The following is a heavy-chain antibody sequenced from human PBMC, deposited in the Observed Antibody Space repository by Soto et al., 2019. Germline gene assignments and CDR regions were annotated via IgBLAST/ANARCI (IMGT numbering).Heavy chain of an antibody. CDR3: RLAYGSGLYYFDY. CDR2: IKSKTDGGTT. CDR1: GFTFSNAW. D-gene: IGHD3-10*01. Sequence: EVQLVESGGGLVKPGGSLRLSCAASGFTFSNAWMSWVRQAPGKGLEWVGRIKSKTDGGTTDYAAPVKGRFTISRDDSKNTLYLQMNSLKTEDTAVYYCRLAYGSGLYYFDYWGQGTLVTVSS. J-gene: IGHJ4*02. V-gene: IGHV3-15*01.